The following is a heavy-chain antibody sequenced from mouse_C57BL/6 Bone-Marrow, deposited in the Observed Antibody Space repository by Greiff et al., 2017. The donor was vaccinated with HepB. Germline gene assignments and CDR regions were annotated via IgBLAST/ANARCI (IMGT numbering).Heavy chain of an antibody. CDR1: GFTFSNYW. J-gene: IGHJ3*01. CDR2: IRLKSDNYAT. V-gene: IGHV6-3*01. CDR3: TETAQATLAWFAY. D-gene: IGHD3-2*02. Sequence: EVKLEESGGGLVQPGGSMKLSCVASGFTFSNYWMNWVRQSPEKGLEWVAQIRLKSDNYATHYAESVKGRFTISRDDSKSSVYLQMNNLRAEDTGIYYCTETAQATLAWFAYWGQGTLVTVSA.